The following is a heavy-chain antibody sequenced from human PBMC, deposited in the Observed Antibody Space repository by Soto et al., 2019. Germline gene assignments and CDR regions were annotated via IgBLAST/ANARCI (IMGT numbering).Heavy chain of an antibody. CDR3: ARDSCSSTSCYDP. V-gene: IGHV1-46*01. CDR1: GHTFTSYY. J-gene: IGHJ5*02. D-gene: IGHD2-2*01. Sequence: ASVKVSCKASGHTFTSYYMHWVRQAPGQGLEWMGIINPSGGSASYAQKFQGRVTMTRDTSTSTVYMELNSLRAEDTAVYYCARDSCSSTSCYDPWGQGTLVTVSS. CDR2: INPSGGSA.